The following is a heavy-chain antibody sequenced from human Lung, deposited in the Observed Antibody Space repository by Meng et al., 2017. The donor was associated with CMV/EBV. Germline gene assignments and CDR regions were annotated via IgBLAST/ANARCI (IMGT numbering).Heavy chain of an antibody. J-gene: IGHJ4*02. Sequence: QVQPAGAVPGLGKPSGPLSLPCAVSGGSISISTWWSWVRHPPGKGLEWIGEIYHSGGTNYNPSLRGRVTISLDKSKNQFSLTLRSVTAADTAVYYCARDPYATGWAGWGQGTLVTVSS. V-gene: IGHV4-4*02. CDR1: GGSISISTW. CDR3: ARDPYATGWAG. CDR2: IYHSGGT. D-gene: IGHD6-19*01.